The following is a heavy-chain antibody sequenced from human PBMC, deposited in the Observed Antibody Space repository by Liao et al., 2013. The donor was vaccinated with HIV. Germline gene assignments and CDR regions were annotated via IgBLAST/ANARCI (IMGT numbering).Heavy chain of an antibody. Sequence: QLQLQESGPGLVKPSETLSLTCTVSGGSISSSSYYWGWIRQPPGKGLEWIGSIYYSGSTYYNPSLKSRVTISVDTSKNQFSLKLSSVTAADTAVYYCAAYYDFWSGYYGPDAFDIWGQGTMVTVSS. V-gene: IGHV4-39*07. CDR1: GGSISSSSYY. CDR2: IYYSGST. CDR3: AAYYDFWSGYYGPDAFDI. J-gene: IGHJ3*02. D-gene: IGHD3-3*01.